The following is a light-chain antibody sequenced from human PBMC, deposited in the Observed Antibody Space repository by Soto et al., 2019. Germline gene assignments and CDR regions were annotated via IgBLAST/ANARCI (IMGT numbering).Light chain of an antibody. Sequence: EIVLTQSPATLSLSPGERATLSCRASQSVDSYLTWYQQKPGQAPRLLIYDVSKRATGIPVRFSGSGSGTDFTLTISSLEPEDVAVYYCQQYGSSPYTFGQGTKLEI. J-gene: IGKJ2*01. V-gene: IGKV3-11*01. CDR3: QQYGSSPYT. CDR2: DVS. CDR1: QSVDSY.